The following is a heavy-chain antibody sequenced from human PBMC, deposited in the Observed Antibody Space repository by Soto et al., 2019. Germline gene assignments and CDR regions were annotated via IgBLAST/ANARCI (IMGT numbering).Heavy chain of an antibody. CDR1: GFTFSSYA. Sequence: WCLRLSCAASGFTFSSYAMSWVRQAPGKGLEWVSIVSGSAGRTDYADSGKGRFTVSRDNSKNTLYMQMNSLRAEDTAVYYCAKVTSARVFYFGLDVWGQGTTVT. D-gene: IGHD2-2*01. V-gene: IGHV3-23*01. CDR3: AKVTSARVFYFGLDV. CDR2: VSGSAGRT. J-gene: IGHJ6*02.